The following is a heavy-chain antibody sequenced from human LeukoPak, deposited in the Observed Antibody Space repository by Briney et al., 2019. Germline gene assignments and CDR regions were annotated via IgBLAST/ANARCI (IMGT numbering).Heavy chain of an antibody. V-gene: IGHV4-34*01. D-gene: IGHD3-10*01. CDR3: ARRITMVRGIPVDY. Sequence: PSETLSLTCAVYGGSFSGYYWSWLRQPPGKGLEWIGEINHSGSTNYNPSLKSRVTISVDTSKTQFSLKLSSVTAADTAVYYCARRITMVRGIPVDYWGQGTLVTVSS. CDR1: GGSFSGYY. J-gene: IGHJ4*02. CDR2: INHSGST.